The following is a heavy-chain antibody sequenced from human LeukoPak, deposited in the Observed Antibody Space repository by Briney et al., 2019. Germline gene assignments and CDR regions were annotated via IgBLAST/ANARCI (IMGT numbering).Heavy chain of an antibody. D-gene: IGHD4-17*01. Sequence: GGSLRLSCAASGFTFDDYAMHWVRQAPGKGLEWVSGISWNSGSIGYADSVKGRFTISRDNAKNSLYLQMNSLRAEDTALYYCAKDQGMTTGTSFDYWGQGTLVTVSS. CDR1: GFTFDDYA. CDR3: AKDQGMTTGTSFDY. CDR2: ISWNSGSI. V-gene: IGHV3-9*01. J-gene: IGHJ4*02.